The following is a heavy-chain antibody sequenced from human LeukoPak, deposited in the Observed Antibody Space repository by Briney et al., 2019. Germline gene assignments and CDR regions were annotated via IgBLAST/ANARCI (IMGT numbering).Heavy chain of an antibody. CDR3: AILSGSYYSHFDP. CDR2: IYPGDSDT. V-gene: IGHV5-51*01. CDR1: GYSFTSYW. D-gene: IGHD3-10*01. Sequence: GESLKISCKGSGYSFTSYWIGWVRQMPGKGLEWMGIIYPGDSDTRYSPSFQGQVTISADKSISTAYLQWSSLKASDTAIYYCAILSGSYYSHFDPWGQGTLVTVSS. J-gene: IGHJ5*02.